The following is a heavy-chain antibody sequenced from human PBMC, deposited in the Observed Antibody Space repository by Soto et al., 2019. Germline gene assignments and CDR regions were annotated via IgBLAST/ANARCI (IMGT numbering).Heavy chain of an antibody. CDR1: GGSISSGGYY. D-gene: IGHD4-17*01. V-gene: IGHV4-31*03. Sequence: QVQLQESGPGLVKPSQTLSLTCTVSGGSISSGGYYWSWIRQHPGKGLEWIGYIYYSGSTYYNPSLKSRVTTSVDTSKTQFSLKLSSVTAADTAVYYCARAGGTTVTTFWYFDLWGRGTLVTVSS. CDR2: IYYSGST. J-gene: IGHJ2*01. CDR3: ARAGGTTVTTFWYFDL.